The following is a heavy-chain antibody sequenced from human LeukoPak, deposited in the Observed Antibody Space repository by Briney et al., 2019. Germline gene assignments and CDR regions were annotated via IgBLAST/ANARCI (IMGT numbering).Heavy chain of an antibody. Sequence: GVSLRLFCAASGFTLMDYNMHWARQAQGKGLEYVAFIQFDGKVEYYADSVKGRFTMSRDKSKNTLYLHVNSLRREDTAVYFCGRGAAVAVGLWGQGTLVTVSS. V-gene: IGHV3-30*02. J-gene: IGHJ4*02. CDR2: IQFDGKVE. CDR1: GFTLMDYN. D-gene: IGHD6-19*01. CDR3: GRGAAVAVGL.